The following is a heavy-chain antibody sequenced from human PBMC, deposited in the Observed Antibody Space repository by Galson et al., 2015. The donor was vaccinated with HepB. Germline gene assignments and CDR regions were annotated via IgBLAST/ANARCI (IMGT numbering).Heavy chain of an antibody. CDR2: ISAYNGNT. V-gene: IGHV1-18*01. CDR3: ARDRPLSPYSSGVSGDY. CDR1: GYTFTSYG. Sequence: SVKVSCKASGYTFTSYGISWVRQAPGQGLEWMGWISAYNGNTNYAQKLQGRVTMTTDTSTSTAYMELRSLRSDDTAVYYCARDRPLSPYSSGVSGDYWGQGTLVTVSS. D-gene: IGHD6-19*01. J-gene: IGHJ4*02.